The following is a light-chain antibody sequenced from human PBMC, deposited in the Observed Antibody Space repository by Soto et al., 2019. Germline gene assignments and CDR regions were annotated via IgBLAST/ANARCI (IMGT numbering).Light chain of an antibody. CDR1: HNDIGTYGY. V-gene: IGLV2-14*03. CDR2: GVT. CDR3: SSFTSNRIYV. J-gene: IGLJ1*01. Sequence: QSVLTQPTSVSGSPRQSITISCTGNHNDIGTYGYVSWYQQHPRRAPRLLIHGVTTRPSGISGRFSASKSGLTASLTISGLQPEDEADYYCSSFTSNRIYVFGPGTKVNVL.